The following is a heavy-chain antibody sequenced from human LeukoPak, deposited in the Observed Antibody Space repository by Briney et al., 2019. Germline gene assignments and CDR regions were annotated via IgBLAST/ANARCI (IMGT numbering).Heavy chain of an antibody. V-gene: IGHV1-18*01. Sequence: ASVKVSCKASGYTFTSYGISWVRQAPGQGLEWMGWISAYNGNTNYAQKLQGRVTMTTDTSTSTAYMELRSLRSDDTAVYYCARDLSSSSWYNHRYYYYYYGMDVWGQGTTVTVSS. CDR2: ISAYNGNT. D-gene: IGHD6-13*01. CDR1: GYTFTSYG. J-gene: IGHJ6*02. CDR3: ARDLSSSSWYNHRYYYYYYGMDV.